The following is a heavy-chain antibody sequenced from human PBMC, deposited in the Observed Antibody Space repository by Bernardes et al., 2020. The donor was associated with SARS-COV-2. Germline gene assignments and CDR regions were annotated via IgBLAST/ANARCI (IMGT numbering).Heavy chain of an antibody. Sequence: SETLSLTCAVYGGSFSGYYWSWIRQPPGKGLEWIGEINHSGSTNYNPSLKSRVTISVDTSKNQFSLKLSSVTAADTAVYYCARVRSATVTTRYYYMDVWGKGTTVTVSS. D-gene: IGHD4-4*01. CDR2: INHSGST. J-gene: IGHJ6*03. CDR3: ARVRSATVTTRYYYMDV. CDR1: GGSFSGYY. V-gene: IGHV4-34*01.